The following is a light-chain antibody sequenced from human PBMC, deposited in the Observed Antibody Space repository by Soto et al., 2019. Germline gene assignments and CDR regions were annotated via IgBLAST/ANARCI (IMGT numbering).Light chain of an antibody. CDR2: AAS. J-gene: IGKJ4*01. V-gene: IGKV1-27*01. CDR1: QTIRNY. Sequence: DIQMTQSPSSLSASVGDRVTITCRASQTIRNYLAWYQQKPGTVPKLLISAASTLQSGVPVRFSGSGSGTEFILTISSLQPEDVATYYCQKYNSPSHTFGGGTKVKIK. CDR3: QKYNSPSHT.